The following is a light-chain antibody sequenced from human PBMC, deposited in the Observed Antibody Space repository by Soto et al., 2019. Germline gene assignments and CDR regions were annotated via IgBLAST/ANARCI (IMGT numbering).Light chain of an antibody. J-gene: IGKJ5*01. CDR1: QGSSCY. CDR3: QQSYSTPNT. CDR2: AAS. V-gene: IGKV1-39*01. Sequence: IQLTQSPSSLSASVGDRVTITCRGSQGSSCYLKWYQQTAGDAPKLLIYAASSLQSGVASRCSGSGSGTDFTLTISSLQPEDFATYYCQQSYSTPNTFGQGTRLEIK.